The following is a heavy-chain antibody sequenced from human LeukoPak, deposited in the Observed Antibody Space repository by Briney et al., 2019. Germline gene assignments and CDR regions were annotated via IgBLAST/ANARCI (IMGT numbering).Heavy chain of an antibody. D-gene: IGHD3-3*01. Sequence: ASVKVSCKASGYTFTGYYMHWVRQAPGQGLEWMGWINPNSGGTNYAQKFQGRVTMTRDTSISTAYMELSRLRSDDTAVYYCARARASSDFWSGYHLGYYFDYWGQGTLVTVSS. V-gene: IGHV1-2*02. J-gene: IGHJ4*02. CDR3: ARARASSDFWSGYHLGYYFDY. CDR2: INPNSGGT. CDR1: GYTFTGYY.